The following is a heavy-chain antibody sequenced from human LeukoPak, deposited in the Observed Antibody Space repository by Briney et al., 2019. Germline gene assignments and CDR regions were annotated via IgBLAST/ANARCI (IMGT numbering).Heavy chain of an antibody. D-gene: IGHD3-22*01. Sequence: ASVKVSCKASGYTFISYSMNWVRQAPGQGLEWMGWISAYNGNTNYAQKLQGRVTMTTDTSTSTAYMELRSLRSDDTAVYYCARDHYYDSRDAFDIWGQGTMVTVSS. CDR1: GYTFISYS. CDR2: ISAYNGNT. CDR3: ARDHYYDSRDAFDI. V-gene: IGHV1-18*01. J-gene: IGHJ3*02.